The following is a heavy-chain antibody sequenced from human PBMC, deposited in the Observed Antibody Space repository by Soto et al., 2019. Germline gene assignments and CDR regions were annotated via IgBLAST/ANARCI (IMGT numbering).Heavy chain of an antibody. CDR3: ARDRATFAFDV. CDR2: ITTHNGYT. J-gene: IGHJ3*01. Sequence: VASVKVSCKASGYTFPNNGIIWVRQAPGQGLEWMGWITTHNGYTNYAQTFQGRVTMTTDTSTSTAYMELRNLRSDDTAVYYCARDRATFAFDVWGQGTLVTVSS. D-gene: IGHD5-12*01. V-gene: IGHV1-18*01. CDR1: GYTFPNNG.